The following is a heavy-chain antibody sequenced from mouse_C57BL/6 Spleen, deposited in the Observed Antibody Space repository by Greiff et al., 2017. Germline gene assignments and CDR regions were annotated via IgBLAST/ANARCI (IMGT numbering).Heavy chain of an antibody. J-gene: IGHJ2*01. D-gene: IGHD2-3*01. Sequence: EVQLLESEAGLVQPGSSVKLSCTASGFTFSDYYMAWVRQVPEQGLEWVANINYDGSSTYYLDSLKSRFIISRDNAKNIIYLQMSRLKSEDATSYYSARDSDGFDYWGQGTTLTVSS. CDR2: INYDGSST. V-gene: IGHV5-16*01. CDR1: GFTFSDYY. CDR3: ARDSDGFDY.